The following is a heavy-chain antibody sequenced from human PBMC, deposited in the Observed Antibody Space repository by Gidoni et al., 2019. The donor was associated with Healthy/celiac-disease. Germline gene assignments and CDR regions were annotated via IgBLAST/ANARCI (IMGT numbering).Heavy chain of an antibody. CDR1: GGSISSGSYY. CDR2: IYTSGST. V-gene: IGHV4-61*02. J-gene: IGHJ4*02. D-gene: IGHD3-16*02. Sequence: QVQLQESGPGLVKPSKTLSLTCTVSGGSISSGSYYWSWIRQPAGKGLEWIGRIYTSGSTNYNPSLKSRVTISVDTSKNQFSLKLSSVTAADTAVYYCARESGMITFGGVIVYFDYWGQGTLVTVSS. CDR3: ARESGMITFGGVIVYFDY.